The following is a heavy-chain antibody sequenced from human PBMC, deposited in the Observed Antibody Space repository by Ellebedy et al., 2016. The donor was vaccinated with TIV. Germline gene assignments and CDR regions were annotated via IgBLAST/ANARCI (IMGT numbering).Heavy chain of an antibody. J-gene: IGHJ4*02. CDR1: GFTLSRHW. CDR3: AGDRYCSGGRCYWADH. Sequence: GESLKISCAASGFTLSRHWMSWVRQGPGKGLEWVANINQDGGEKNYVASVRGRFTISRDNAKNSLYLQMNSLRAEDTAVYYCAGDRYCSGGRCYWADHWGQGTLVTVSS. D-gene: IGHD2-15*01. V-gene: IGHV3-7*03. CDR2: INQDGGEK.